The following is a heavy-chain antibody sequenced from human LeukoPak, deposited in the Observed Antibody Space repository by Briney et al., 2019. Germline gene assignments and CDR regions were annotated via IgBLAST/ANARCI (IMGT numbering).Heavy chain of an antibody. CDR1: GFTFSSYA. CDR2: ISGSGGST. CDR3: AKSTQLWFGHNWFDP. V-gene: IGHV3-23*01. D-gene: IGHD3-10*01. Sequence: PGGSLRLSCAASGFTFSSYAMRWVRQAPGKGLEWVSAISGSGGSTYYADSVKGRFTISRDNSKNTLYLQMNSLRAEHTAVYYCAKSTQLWFGHNWFDPWGQGTLVTVSS. J-gene: IGHJ5*02.